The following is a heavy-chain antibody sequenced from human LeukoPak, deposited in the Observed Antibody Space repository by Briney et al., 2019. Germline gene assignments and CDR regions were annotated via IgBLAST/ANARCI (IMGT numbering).Heavy chain of an antibody. J-gene: IGHJ5*02. D-gene: IGHD3-16*01. CDR2: IYDSGST. CDR1: GGSISSSNW. V-gene: IGHV4-39*01. CDR3: ARRYGP. Sequence: SETLSLTCAVSGGSISSSNWWSWVRQPPGKGLEWIGSIYDSGSTYYNPSLKSRVTISVDTSKNQFSLKLNSVTAADTAVYYCARRYGPWGQGTLVTVSS.